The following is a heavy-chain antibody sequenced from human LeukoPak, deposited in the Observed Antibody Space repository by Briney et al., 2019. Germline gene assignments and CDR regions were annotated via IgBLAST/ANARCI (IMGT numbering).Heavy chain of an antibody. J-gene: IGHJ4*02. CDR1: GFTFSSYD. CDR2: IRYDGTNT. V-gene: IGHV3-30*02. CDR3: AKNRWGSVATPDS. Sequence: GGSLRLSCAASGFTFSSYDMHWVRQAPGKGLEWVTFIRYDGTNTYADSVKGRFTISRDNSKNTVYPQMNSLRTEDTALYYCAKNRWGSVATPDSWGQGTLVTVSS. D-gene: IGHD5-12*01.